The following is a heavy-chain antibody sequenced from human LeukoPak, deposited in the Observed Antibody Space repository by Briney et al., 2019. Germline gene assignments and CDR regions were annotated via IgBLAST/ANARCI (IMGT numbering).Heavy chain of an antibody. CDR3: AKEDTAMAPRGFNYYYYGMDV. CDR1: GFTFSSYA. CDR2: ISYDGRNK. V-gene: IGHV3-30*04. Sequence: PGGSLRLSCAASGFTFSSYAMHWVRQAPGKGLEWVAVISYDGRNKYYADSVKGRFTISRDNSKNTLYLQMNSLRAEDTAVYYCAKEDTAMAPRGFNYYYYGMDVWGQGTTVTVSS. J-gene: IGHJ6*02. D-gene: IGHD5-18*01.